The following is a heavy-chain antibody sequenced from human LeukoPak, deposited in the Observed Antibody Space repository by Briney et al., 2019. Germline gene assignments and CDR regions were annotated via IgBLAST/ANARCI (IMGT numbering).Heavy chain of an antibody. CDR2: IGTAGDT. D-gene: IGHD1-26*01. J-gene: IGHJ3*02. Sequence: GGSLRLSCAASGFTFSSYDMHWVRQATGKGLEWVSAIGTAGDTYYPGSVKGRFTISRENAKNSLYLQMNSLRAGDTAVYYCARGSSDSRSIVGAPPPAFDIWGQGTMVTVSS. CDR1: GFTFSSYD. V-gene: IGHV3-13*01. CDR3: ARGSSDSRSIVGAPPPAFDI.